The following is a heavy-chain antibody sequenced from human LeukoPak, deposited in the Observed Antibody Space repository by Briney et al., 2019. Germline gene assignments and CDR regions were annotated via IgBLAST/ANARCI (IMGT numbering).Heavy chain of an antibody. V-gene: IGHV1-18*01. D-gene: IGHD3-16*01. Sequence: GASVKVSCKSSGYSFRRNGTSWVRQAPGQGLEWMAWISANSGNTNYAQNFQDRVTLTTDTSTSTAYMELRSLRSDDTAVYYCARDVNYAFDYWGQGTLVTVSS. CDR3: ARDVNYAFDY. CDR1: GYSFRRNG. J-gene: IGHJ4*02. CDR2: ISANSGNT.